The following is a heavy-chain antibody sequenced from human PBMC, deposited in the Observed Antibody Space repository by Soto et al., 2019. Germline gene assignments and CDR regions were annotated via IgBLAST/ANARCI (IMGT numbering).Heavy chain of an antibody. CDR1: GFTFSKAW. CDR2: IRSKTDGGTT. V-gene: IGHV3-15*07. D-gene: IGHD3-22*01. J-gene: IGHJ5*02. Sequence: LGGSLRLSCADSGFTFSKAWMNWVRQAPGKGLEWVGRIRSKTDGGTTDYAAPVKGRFTISRDDSKNTVYLQMNSLKTEDTAVYYCTTIYPYDRAPSWGQGTLVTVSS. CDR3: TTIYPYDRAPS.